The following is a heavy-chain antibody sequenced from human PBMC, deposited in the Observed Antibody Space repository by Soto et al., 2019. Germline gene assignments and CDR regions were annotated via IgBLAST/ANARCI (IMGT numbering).Heavy chain of an antibody. J-gene: IGHJ4*02. CDR2: IYYSGST. V-gene: IGHV4-59*05. D-gene: IGHD6-19*01. CDR3: ARRTVNIRTFYSGLKTHCFDY. CDR1: GDSISSYY. Sequence: SETLSLTCTVSGDSISSYYWSWIRQPPGKGLEWIGSIYYSGSTYYNPSLQSRVAISVDTSKNQFSLKLKSVTAADTAIYYCARRTVNIRTFYSGLKTHCFDYWGQGAPVTVSS.